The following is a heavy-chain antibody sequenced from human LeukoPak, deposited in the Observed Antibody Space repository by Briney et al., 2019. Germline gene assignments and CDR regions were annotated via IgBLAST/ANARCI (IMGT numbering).Heavy chain of an antibody. CDR3: ASMGYSGYDDYFDY. CDR1: GGTFSSYA. V-gene: IGHV1-69*13. J-gene: IGHJ4*02. CDR2: IIPIFGTA. Sequence: ASVKVSCKASGGTFSSYAISWVRQAPGQGLEWMGGIIPIFGTANYAQKFQGRVTITADESTSTAYMELSSLRSEDTAVYYCASMGYSGYDDYFDYWGQGTLVTVSS. D-gene: IGHD5-12*01.